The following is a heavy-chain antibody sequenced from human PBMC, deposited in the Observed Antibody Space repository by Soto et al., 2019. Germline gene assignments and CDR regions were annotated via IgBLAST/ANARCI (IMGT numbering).Heavy chain of an antibody. CDR1: GFTFSSYA. Sequence: QVQLVESGGGVVQPGRSLRLSCAASGFTFSSYAMHWVRQAPGKGLEWVAVISYDGSKKYYADSVKGRFTISRDNSKNALYLQMNSLRAEDTAVYYCAREGYSYQGGFDYWGQGTLVTVSS. CDR3: AREGYSYQGGFDY. D-gene: IGHD5-18*01. V-gene: IGHV3-30-3*01. CDR2: ISYDGSKK. J-gene: IGHJ4*02.